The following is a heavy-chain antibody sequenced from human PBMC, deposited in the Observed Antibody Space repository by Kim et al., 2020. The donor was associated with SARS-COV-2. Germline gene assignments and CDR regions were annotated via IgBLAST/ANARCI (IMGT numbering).Heavy chain of an antibody. D-gene: IGHD1-26*01. CDR3: ARPRSGSYYDAFDI. J-gene: IGHJ3*02. Sequence: ADSVKGRFTISRDNSKNTLYRQMNSLRAEDTAVYYCARPRSGSYYDAFDIWGQGTMVTVSS. V-gene: IGHV3-30*01.